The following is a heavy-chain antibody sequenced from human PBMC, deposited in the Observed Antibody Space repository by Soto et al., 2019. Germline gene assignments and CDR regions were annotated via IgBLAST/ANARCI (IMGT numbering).Heavy chain of an antibody. Sequence: QVQLVQSGAEVKKPGASVKVSCKASGYTFTGYYMHWVRQAPGQGLEGMGWINPNSGGTYYAQKVQGRVTMTRDTSISTAYMELSRLRSDDTAVYYCASSYSAGYSSSWTGEYGMDVWGQGTTVTVSS. D-gene: IGHD6-13*01. J-gene: IGHJ6*02. CDR2: INPNSGGT. CDR1: GYTFTGYY. V-gene: IGHV1-2*02. CDR3: ASSYSAGYSSSWTGEYGMDV.